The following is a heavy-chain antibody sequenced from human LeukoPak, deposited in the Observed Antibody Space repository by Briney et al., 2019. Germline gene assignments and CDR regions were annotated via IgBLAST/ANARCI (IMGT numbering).Heavy chain of an antibody. CDR1: GGTFSSYA. J-gene: IGHJ1*01. Sequence: GASVKVSCKASGGTFSSYAISWVRQAPGQGLDGMGGIIPIFGTANYAQKFQGRVTITADESTSTAYMELSSLRSDDTVVYYCARPYCSGGSCYSHFQHWGQGTLVTVSS. CDR3: ARPYCSGGSCYSHFQH. V-gene: IGHV1-69*13. D-gene: IGHD2-15*01. CDR2: IIPIFGTA.